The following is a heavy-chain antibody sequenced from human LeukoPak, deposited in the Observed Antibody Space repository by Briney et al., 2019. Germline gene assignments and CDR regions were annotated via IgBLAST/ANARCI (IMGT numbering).Heavy chain of an antibody. Sequence: GESLKISCKGSGYSFTSYWIGWVRQMPGKGPEWMGIIYPGDSDTRYSPSFQGQVTISADKSISTAYLQWSSLKASDTAMYYCAGHVRYSSGLLNYFDYWGQGTLVTVSS. CDR2: IYPGDSDT. V-gene: IGHV5-51*01. CDR3: AGHVRYSSGLLNYFDY. D-gene: IGHD6-19*01. J-gene: IGHJ4*02. CDR1: GYSFTSYW.